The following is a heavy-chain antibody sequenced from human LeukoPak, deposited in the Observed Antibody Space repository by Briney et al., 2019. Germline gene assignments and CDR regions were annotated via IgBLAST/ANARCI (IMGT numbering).Heavy chain of an antibody. J-gene: IGHJ4*02. CDR2: MRHDGSNE. CDR1: GFNFSSYG. D-gene: IGHD3-10*01. CDR3: AKEVHPYDSGTYYFDY. V-gene: IGHV3-30*02. Sequence: PGGSLRLSCVGSGFNFSSYGMHWVRQAAGKGLEWVAFMRHDGSNEYYADSVKGRFTVSRDNSKNTLFLQMNSLRVEEMAVYYCAKEVHPYDSGTYYFDYWGRGTLVTVSS.